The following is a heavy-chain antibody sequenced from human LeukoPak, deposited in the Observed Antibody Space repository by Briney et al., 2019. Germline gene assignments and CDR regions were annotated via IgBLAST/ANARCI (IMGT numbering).Heavy chain of an antibody. D-gene: IGHD2-15*01. Sequence: SQTLSLTCTASGGSISSGGYYWTWIRQHPGKGLEWIGYIYYSGSTYYNPPLKSRATISVDTSKNQFSLRLSSVTAADTAVYYCALGYCGGGSCYAREYFQHWGQGTLVTVSS. CDR1: GGSISSGGYY. V-gene: IGHV4-31*03. J-gene: IGHJ1*01. CDR3: ALGYCGGGSCYAREYFQH. CDR2: IYYSGST.